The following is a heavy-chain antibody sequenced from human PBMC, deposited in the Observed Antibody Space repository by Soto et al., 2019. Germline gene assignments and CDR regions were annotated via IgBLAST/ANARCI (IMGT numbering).Heavy chain of an antibody. D-gene: IGHD3-22*01. J-gene: IGHJ4*02. CDR2: INHSGST. V-gene: IGHV4-34*01. CDR1: GGSFSGYY. Sequence: LETLSLTCAVYGGSFSGYYWSWIRQPPGKGLEWIGEINHSGSTNYNPSLKSRVTISVDASKNQFSLKLSSVTAADTAVYYCVFDYYDSSGPSYRGQGTLGTVSS. CDR3: VFDYYDSSGPSY.